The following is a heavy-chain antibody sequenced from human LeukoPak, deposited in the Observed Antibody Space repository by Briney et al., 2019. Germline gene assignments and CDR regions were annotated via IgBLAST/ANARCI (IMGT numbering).Heavy chain of an antibody. J-gene: IGHJ4*02. CDR3: ASIALSSSLDY. CDR2: IYPGYSDT. D-gene: IGHD6-13*01. V-gene: IGHV5-51*01. Sequence: KHGESLKISCKGSGYSFTSYWIGWVRQVPGKGLEWMGIIYPGYSDTRYSPSFQGHVTFSVDPSTSTVYLQWSSLNAADTAIYYCASIALSSSLDYWGQGTLVTVSP. CDR1: GYSFTSYW.